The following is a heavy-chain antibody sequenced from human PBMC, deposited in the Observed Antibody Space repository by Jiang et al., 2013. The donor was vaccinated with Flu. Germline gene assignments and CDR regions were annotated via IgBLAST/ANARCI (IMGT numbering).Heavy chain of an antibody. D-gene: IGHD3-3*01. V-gene: IGHV4-34*01. CDR1: GGSFSGYY. CDR2: INHSGST. J-gene: IGHJ5*02. Sequence: LLKPSETLSLTCAVYGGSFSGYYWSWIRQPPGKGLEWIGEINHSGSTNYNPSLKSRVTISVDTSKNQFSLKLSSVTAADTAVYYCARNPNYDFWSGTSWFDPWGQGTLVTVSS. CDR3: ARNPNYDFWSGTSWFDP.